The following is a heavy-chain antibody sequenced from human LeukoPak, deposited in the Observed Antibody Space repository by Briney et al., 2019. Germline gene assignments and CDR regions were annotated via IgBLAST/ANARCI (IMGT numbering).Heavy chain of an antibody. CDR1: GFAFSSYG. D-gene: IGHD6-6*01. Sequence: PGRSLRLSCAASGFAFSSYGMHWVRQAPGKGLEWVAVIWYDGSNKYYADSVKGRFTISRDNSKNTLYLQMNSLRAEDTAVYYCAKDLFEYSSSPVAFDIWGQGTMVTVSS. J-gene: IGHJ3*02. V-gene: IGHV3-33*06. CDR3: AKDLFEYSSSPVAFDI. CDR2: IWYDGSNK.